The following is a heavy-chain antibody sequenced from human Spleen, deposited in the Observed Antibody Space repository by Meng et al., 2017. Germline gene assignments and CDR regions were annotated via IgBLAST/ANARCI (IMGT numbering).Heavy chain of an antibody. CDR3: VRDENISLGKLFGDY. V-gene: IGHV1-2*06. Sequence: QVQLVQSGAEVNKPGASVKVSCKPSGYNFPDYYIHWVRRAPGQGLEWMGRINPNSGDTLYAPKFQGRVSMTADTSIGTAYVELSGLRSDDTAIYYRVRDENISLGKLFGDYWGQGTLVTVSS. J-gene: IGHJ4*02. CDR1: GYNFPDYY. D-gene: IGHD2-21*01. CDR2: INPNSGDT.